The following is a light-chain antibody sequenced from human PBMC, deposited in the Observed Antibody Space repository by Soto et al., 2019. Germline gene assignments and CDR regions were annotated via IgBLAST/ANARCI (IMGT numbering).Light chain of an antibody. V-gene: IGLV1-40*01. CDR2: VNN. CDR3: QSYDRNLGRV. J-gene: IGLJ3*02. CDR1: SSNIGAGYD. Sequence: QSVLTQPPSVSGAPGQRVTISCTGSSSNIGAGYDVHWYQQLPGTAPKLLIYVNNNRPSGVPDRFFGSKSGTSASLAITGLQAEDEADYYCQSYDRNLGRVFGGGTQLTVL.